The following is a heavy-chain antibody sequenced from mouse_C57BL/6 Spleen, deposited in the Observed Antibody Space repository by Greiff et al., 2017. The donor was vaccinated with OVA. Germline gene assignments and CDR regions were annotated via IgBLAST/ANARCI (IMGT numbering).Heavy chain of an antibody. Sequence: QVQLQQSGAELVMPGASVKLSCKASGYTFTSYWMHWVKQRPRQGLEWIGEIDPSDSYTNYNQKFKGKSTLTVDKSSSTAYMQLSSLTSEDSAVYYCARWSYGEGFAYWGQGTLVTVSA. CDR3: ARWSYGEGFAY. CDR2: IDPSDSYT. V-gene: IGHV1-69*01. J-gene: IGHJ3*01. D-gene: IGHD2-13*01. CDR1: GYTFTSYW.